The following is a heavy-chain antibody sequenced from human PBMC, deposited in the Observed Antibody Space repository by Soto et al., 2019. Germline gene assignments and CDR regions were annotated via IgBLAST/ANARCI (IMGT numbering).Heavy chain of an antibody. J-gene: IGHJ4*02. CDR1: GGSISSYY. D-gene: IGHD6-19*01. Sequence: SETLSLTCTVSGGSISSYYWSWIRQPPGKGLEWIGYIYYSGSTNYNPSLKSRVTISVDTSKNQFSLKLSSVTAADTAVYYCATGLITESHSSGGWYYFDSWGQGTQVTVSS. V-gene: IGHV4-59*01. CDR3: ATGLITESHSSGGWYYFDS. CDR2: IYYSGST.